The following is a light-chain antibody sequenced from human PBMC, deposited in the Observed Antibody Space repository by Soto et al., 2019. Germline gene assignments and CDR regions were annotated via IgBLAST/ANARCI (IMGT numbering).Light chain of an antibody. Sequence: EIVLTQSPGSLSLSPGQRATLSCRASQSVDTTFFAWYQKKPGQAPRLLIYGASKRATGIPDRFSGSRSGTDFTLIISRLEPDDFAVYYYQQYMSSVTFGQGTKVEIK. V-gene: IGKV3-20*01. CDR2: GAS. CDR3: QQYMSSVT. CDR1: QSVDTTF. J-gene: IGKJ1*01.